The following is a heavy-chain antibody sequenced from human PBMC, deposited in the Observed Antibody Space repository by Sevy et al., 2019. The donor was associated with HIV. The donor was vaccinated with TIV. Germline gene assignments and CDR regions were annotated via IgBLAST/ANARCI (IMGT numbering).Heavy chain of an antibody. CDR2: IIPIFGTA. V-gene: IGHV1-69*13. D-gene: IGHD3-22*01. CDR1: GGTFSSYA. J-gene: IGHJ5*02. Sequence: ASVKVSCEASGGTFSSYAISWVRQAPGQGLEWMGGIIPIFGTANYAQKFQGRVTITADASTSTAYMELSSLRAKDTAASYCARDLGYASSGWGFDLWGQGTLVTVSS. CDR3: ARDLGYASSGWGFDL.